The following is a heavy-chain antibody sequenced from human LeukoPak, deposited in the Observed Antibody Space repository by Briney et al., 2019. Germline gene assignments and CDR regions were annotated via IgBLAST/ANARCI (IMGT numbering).Heavy chain of an antibody. Sequence: PSETLSLTCDVSGYSISSGYFWGWIRQPPGKGLEWIGSIYHVGNTYQNPSLKSRVTISRDTSKNQFSLKLTSVTTADTAVYYCAGSPRWFFDLWGRGTLVTVSS. V-gene: IGHV4-38-2*01. CDR3: AGSPRWFFDL. CDR1: GYSISSGYF. J-gene: IGHJ2*01. CDR2: IYHVGNT.